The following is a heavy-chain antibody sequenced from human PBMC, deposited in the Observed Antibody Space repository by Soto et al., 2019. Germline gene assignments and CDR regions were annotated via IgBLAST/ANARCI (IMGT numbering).Heavy chain of an antibody. CDR3: ARSIHHYYDSSGSHFDY. Sequence: PGESLKISCKGSGYSFTSYWISWVRQMPGKGLEWMGRIDPSDSYTNYSPSFQGHVTISADKSISTAYLQWSSLKASDTAMYYCARSIHHYYDSSGSHFDYWGQGTLVNSPQ. CDR2: IDPSDSYT. J-gene: IGHJ4*02. D-gene: IGHD3-22*01. CDR1: GYSFTSYW. V-gene: IGHV5-10-1*01.